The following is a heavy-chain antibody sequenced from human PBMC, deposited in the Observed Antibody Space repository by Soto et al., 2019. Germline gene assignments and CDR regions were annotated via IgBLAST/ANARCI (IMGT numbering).Heavy chain of an antibody. CDR1: GFTCRSSP. J-gene: IGHJ5*02. CDR2: INGGDDSE. Sequence: EVQLWESGGGLVQPGGSLRLSCAVSGFTCRSSPMSWVRRAPGKGLEWVSGINGGDDSEHYVDSVRGRFTIIRDNSKNLLRLPMNSLRVEDTARYYCTNDSHCGIIPPTDYRWGQGTEVTVSS. D-gene: IGHD2-21*01. CDR3: TNDSHCGIIPPTDYR. V-gene: IGHV3-23*01.